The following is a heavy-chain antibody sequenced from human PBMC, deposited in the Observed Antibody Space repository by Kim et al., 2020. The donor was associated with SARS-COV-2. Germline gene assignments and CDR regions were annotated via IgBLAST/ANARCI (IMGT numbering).Heavy chain of an antibody. CDR3: ARDRDVVVVPAAMGY. D-gene: IGHD2-2*01. CDR2: ISSSSSYI. CDR1: GFTFSSYS. V-gene: IGHV3-21*01. J-gene: IGHJ4*02. Sequence: GGSLRLSCAASGFTFSSYSMNWVRQAPGKGLEWVSSISSSSSYIYYADSVKGRFTISRDNAKNSLYLQMNSLRAEDTAVYYCARDRDVVVVPAAMGYWGQGTLVTVSS.